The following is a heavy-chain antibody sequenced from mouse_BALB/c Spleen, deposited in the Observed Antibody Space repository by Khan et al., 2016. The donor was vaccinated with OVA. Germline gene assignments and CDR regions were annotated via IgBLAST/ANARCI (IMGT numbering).Heavy chain of an antibody. CDR2: IISGSSTI. Sequence: EVELVESGAGLVQPGGSRKLSCAASGFTFSRFGMHWVRQAPEKGLEWVAYIISGSSTIYYADSVKGRFSISRDNSKTTLFLQMTTLTSEDTAMYYCARDSTFDYWGQGTTLTVSS. CDR1: GFTFSRFG. J-gene: IGHJ2*01. CDR3: ARDSTFDY. V-gene: IGHV5-17*02. D-gene: IGHD2-1*01.